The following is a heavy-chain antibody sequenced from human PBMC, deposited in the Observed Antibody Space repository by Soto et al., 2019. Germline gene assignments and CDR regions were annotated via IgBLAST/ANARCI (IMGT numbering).Heavy chain of an antibody. CDR3: AASAVSYSSSWYGNYYGMDV. CDR2: IYYSGST. Sequence: QVQLQESGPGLVKPSETLSLTCTVSGGSVSSGSYYWSWIRQPPGKGLEWIGYIYYSGSTNYNPSLKSRVTISVDTSKNPFSLKLSSVTAADTAVYYCAASAVSYSSSWYGNYYGMDVWGQGTTVTVSS. V-gene: IGHV4-61*01. CDR1: GGSVSSGSYY. D-gene: IGHD6-13*01. J-gene: IGHJ6*02.